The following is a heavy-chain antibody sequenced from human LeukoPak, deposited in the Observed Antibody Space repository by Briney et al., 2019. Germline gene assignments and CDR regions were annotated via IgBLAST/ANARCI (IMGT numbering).Heavy chain of an antibody. CDR1: GFTFSNYW. V-gene: IGHV3-7*03. CDR2: IKQDGSEK. D-gene: IGHD6-13*01. Sequence: PGESLRLSCAASGFTFSNYWMTWVRQAPGKGLKWVANIKQDGSEKSYVDSVKGRFTISRDNAKNSLYLQMNSLRAEDTAVYYCARGRAAADTLRVDYWGQGTLVTVSS. CDR3: ARGRAAADTLRVDY. J-gene: IGHJ4*02.